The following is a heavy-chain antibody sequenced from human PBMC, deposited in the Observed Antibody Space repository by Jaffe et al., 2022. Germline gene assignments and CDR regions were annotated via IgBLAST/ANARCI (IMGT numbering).Heavy chain of an antibody. V-gene: IGHV3-66*02. CDR1: GFTVSSNY. J-gene: IGHJ6*03. CDR2: IYSGGST. D-gene: IGHD6-13*01. CDR3: ARDEEKAAAGTYYYYYYMDV. Sequence: EVQLVESGGGLVQPGGSLRLSCAASGFTVSSNYMSWVRQAPGKGLEWVSVIYSGGSTYYADSVKGRFTISRDNSKNTLYLQMNSLRAEDTAVYYCARDEEKAAAGTYYYYYYMDVWGKGTTVTVSS.